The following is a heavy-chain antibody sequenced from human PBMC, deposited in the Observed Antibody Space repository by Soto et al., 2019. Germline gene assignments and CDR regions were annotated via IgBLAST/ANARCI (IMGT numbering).Heavy chain of an antibody. CDR1: GGSISSGGYS. CDR3: ATLEGYCSGGSCYPPKPYAFDI. CDR2: IYHSGST. V-gene: IGHV4-30-2*01. Sequence: PSETLSLTCAFSGGSISSGGYSWSWIRQPPGKGLEWIGYIYHSGSTYYNPSLKSRVTISVDRSKNQFSLKLSSVTAADTAVYYCATLEGYCSGGSCYPPKPYAFDIWGQGTMVTVSS. D-gene: IGHD2-15*01. J-gene: IGHJ3*02.